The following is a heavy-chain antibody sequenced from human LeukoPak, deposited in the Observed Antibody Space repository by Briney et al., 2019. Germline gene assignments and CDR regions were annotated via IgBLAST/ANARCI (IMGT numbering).Heavy chain of an antibody. CDR2: IIPIFGTA. Sequence: ASVKVSCKASGGTLSSYAISWVRHAPGQGLEWMGRIIPIFGTANYAQKFQGRVTITTDESTSTAYMELSSLRSEDTAVYYCARDLHSSGSIYYYYMDVWGKGTTVTVSS. V-gene: IGHV1-69*05. CDR1: GGTLSSYA. J-gene: IGHJ6*03. CDR3: ARDLHSSGSIYYYYMDV. D-gene: IGHD3-22*01.